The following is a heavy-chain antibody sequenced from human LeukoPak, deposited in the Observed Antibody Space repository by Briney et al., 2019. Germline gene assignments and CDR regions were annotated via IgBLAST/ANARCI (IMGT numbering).Heavy chain of an antibody. Sequence: GGSLRLSCAASGFTFSSYAMHWVRQAPGKGLEWVAVISYDGSNKYYADSVKGRFTISRDNSKNTLYLQMNSLRAEDTAVYYCARRSRFYGWELLFDYWGQGTLVTVSS. D-gene: IGHD1-26*01. V-gene: IGHV3-30-3*01. CDR1: GFTFSSYA. CDR2: ISYDGSNK. J-gene: IGHJ4*02. CDR3: ARRSRFYGWELLFDY.